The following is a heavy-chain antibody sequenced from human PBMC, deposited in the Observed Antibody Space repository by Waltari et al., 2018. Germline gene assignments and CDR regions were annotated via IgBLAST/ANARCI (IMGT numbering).Heavy chain of an antibody. J-gene: IGHJ4*02. CDR2: ISGYNGNT. CDR3: ARSLTNAFDY. V-gene: IGHV1-18*01. Sequence: QVQMVQSGAEVKKPGAAVKVSCKASGYLFSSYGISWVRQAPGQGLEWMGWISGYNGNTRYTEELQGRVTMTTDTSTSTVYMELRNLRSDDTAVYYCARSLTNAFDYWGQGTLVTVSS. CDR1: GYLFSSYG.